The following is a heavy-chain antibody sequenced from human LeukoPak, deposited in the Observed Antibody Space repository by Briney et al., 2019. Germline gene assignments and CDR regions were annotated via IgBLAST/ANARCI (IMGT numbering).Heavy chain of an antibody. J-gene: IGHJ6*03. D-gene: IGHD1-26*01. CDR2: IRGSGDRT. V-gene: IGHV3-23*01. CDR3: ARAPRRPRRLLLYYYYYMDV. CDR1: GFTFSSYA. Sequence: PGGSLRLSCAASGFTFSSYAMSWVRQAPGKGLEWVSAIRGSGDRTHYADSVKGRFTISRDNSKNTLYLQMNSLRAEDTAVYYCARAPRRPRRLLLYYYYYMDVWGKGTTVTISS.